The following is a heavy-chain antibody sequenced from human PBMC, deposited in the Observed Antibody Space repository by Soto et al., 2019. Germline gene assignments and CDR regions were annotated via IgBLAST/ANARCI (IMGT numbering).Heavy chain of an antibody. J-gene: IGHJ6*02. CDR3: ARDSGYSYYYYYGMDV. V-gene: IGHV1-18*01. D-gene: IGHD3-22*01. CDR2: ISAYNGNT. Sequence: GASAKVCCKAPRYTFTSCAMSSLRHSPGQGLEWMGWISAYNGNTNYAQKLQGRVTMTTDTSTSTAYMELRSLRSDDTAVYYCARDSGYSYYYYYGMDVWGQGTTVTVSS. CDR1: RYTFTSCA.